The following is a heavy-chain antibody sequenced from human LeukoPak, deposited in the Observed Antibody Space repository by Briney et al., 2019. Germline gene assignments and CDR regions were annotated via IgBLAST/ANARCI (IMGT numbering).Heavy chain of an antibody. J-gene: IGHJ5*02. CDR1: GGSITSPDYY. V-gene: IGHV4-39*01. D-gene: IGHD2/OR15-2a*01. CDR2: VSFSGNT. CDR3: ATRNSETADDR. Sequence: PSETLSLTCTVSGGSITSPDYYWGWIRQPPGKGLEWIGSVSFSGNTHYNSSLKSRVTVSVETSENKFSLKMRSVTAADTALYFCATRNSETADDRWGQGILVTVSS.